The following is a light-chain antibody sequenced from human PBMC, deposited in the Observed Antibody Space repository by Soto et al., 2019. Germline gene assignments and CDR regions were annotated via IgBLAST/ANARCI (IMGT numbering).Light chain of an antibody. Sequence: QAVVTQSSSASASLGSSVKLTCTLSSGHSSYIIAWHQQQPGKAPRYLMKLEGSGSYNKGSGVPDRFSGSKSGNTASLTVSGLQVEDEADYFCSSYGLSRKFGGGTKLTVL. CDR1: SGHSSYI. CDR3: SSYGLSRK. J-gene: IGLJ2*01. CDR2: LEGSGSY. V-gene: IGLV4-60*02.